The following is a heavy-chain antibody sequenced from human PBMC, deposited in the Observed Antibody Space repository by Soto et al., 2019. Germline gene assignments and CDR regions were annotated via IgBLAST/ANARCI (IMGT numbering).Heavy chain of an antibody. CDR1: GFSFTSYG. Sequence: GGSLRLSCAASGFSFTSYGMHWVRQAPGKGLEWVAVSWYDSTNEYYADSVKGRFTISRDNSKNTLYLQMNSLSAEDTAVYYCARALFYGVDYYFDYWGQGTLVTVSS. J-gene: IGHJ4*02. CDR2: SWYDSTNE. D-gene: IGHD4-17*01. CDR3: ARALFYGVDYYFDY. V-gene: IGHV3-33*01.